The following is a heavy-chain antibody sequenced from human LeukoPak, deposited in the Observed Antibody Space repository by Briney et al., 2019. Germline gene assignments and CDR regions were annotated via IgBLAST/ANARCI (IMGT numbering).Heavy chain of an antibody. CDR1: GFTFDDYA. CDR2: ISWNSGSI. D-gene: IGHD3-22*01. Sequence: GGSLRLACAASGFTFDDYAMHWVRHAPGKGLEWVSGISWNSGSIGYADSVTGRFTISSDNAKNSLYLQMNSLRAEDTALYYCAKDIDGYDSSGCIDYWGQGTLVTVSS. V-gene: IGHV3-9*01. J-gene: IGHJ4*02. CDR3: AKDIDGYDSSGCIDY.